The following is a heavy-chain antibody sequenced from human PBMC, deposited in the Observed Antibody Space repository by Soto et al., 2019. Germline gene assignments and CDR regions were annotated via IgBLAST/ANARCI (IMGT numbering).Heavy chain of an antibody. Sequence: QVQLVQSGAEVKKPGSSVKVSCRASGGTFNSYTLSWVRQAPGQGFEWLGRFIPVLGVTNYAQKFQGRVTLAADNSTSTAYMELNNLTSEDTAVYYCASGAAAAGPWYNWFDPWGQGTLVTVSS. CDR2: FIPVLGVT. J-gene: IGHJ5*02. CDR1: GGTFNSYT. V-gene: IGHV1-69*02. D-gene: IGHD6-13*01. CDR3: ASGAAAAGPWYNWFDP.